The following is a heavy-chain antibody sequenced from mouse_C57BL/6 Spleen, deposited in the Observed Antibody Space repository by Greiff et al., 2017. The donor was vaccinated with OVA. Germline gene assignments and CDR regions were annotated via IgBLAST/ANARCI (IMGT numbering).Heavy chain of an antibody. V-gene: IGHV1-61*01. CDR3: AREGYYGSSPAWFAD. CDR2: IYPSDSET. Sequence: QVQLQQPGAELVRPGSSVKLSCKASGYTFTSYWMDWVKQRPGQGLEWIGNIYPSDSETHYNQKFKAKATLTVDKSSSTAYMQLSSLTSEDSAVYYCAREGYYGSSPAWFADWGQGTLVTGSA. J-gene: IGHJ3*01. D-gene: IGHD1-1*01. CDR1: GYTFTSYW.